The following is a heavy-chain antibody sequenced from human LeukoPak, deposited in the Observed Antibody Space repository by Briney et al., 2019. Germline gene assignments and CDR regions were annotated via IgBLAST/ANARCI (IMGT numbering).Heavy chain of an antibody. J-gene: IGHJ6*03. CDR3: AGVVDGGGYYYYYYMDV. D-gene: IGHD3-10*01. V-gene: IGHV4-59*12. Sequence: SETLSLTCTVSGGSISNYYWSWIRQPPGEGLEWIGYIYYSGSTNYNPSLKSRVTISVDTSKNQFSLKLSSVTAADTAVYYCAGVVDGGGYYYYYYMDVWGKGTTVTVSS. CDR1: GGSISNYY. CDR2: IYYSGST.